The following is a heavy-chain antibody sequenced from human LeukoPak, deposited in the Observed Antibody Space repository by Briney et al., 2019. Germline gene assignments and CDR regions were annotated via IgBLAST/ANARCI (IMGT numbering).Heavy chain of an antibody. D-gene: IGHD6-19*01. CDR3: ARYIAVAGTGWVIDY. CDR2: IKQDGTDK. V-gene: IGHV3-7*01. Sequence: PGGSLRLSCAASGFTFSSFWMTWVRQAPGKRLEYVANIKQDGTDKYYVGSVKGRFTISRDNAKNSLYLQMSSLRAEDTAAYYCARYIAVAGTGWVIDYWGQGTLVTVSS. J-gene: IGHJ4*02. CDR1: GFTFSSFW.